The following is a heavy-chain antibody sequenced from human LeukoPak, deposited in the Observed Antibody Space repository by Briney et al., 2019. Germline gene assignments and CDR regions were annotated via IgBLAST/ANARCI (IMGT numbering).Heavy chain of an antibody. J-gene: IGHJ3*02. V-gene: IGHV1-69*13. CDR1: GYIFTSYA. CDR3: ARDHYGDYGDAFDI. Sequence: PKASVKVSCKASGYIFTSYAISWVRQAPGQGLEWMGGIIPIFGTANYAQKFQGRVTITADESTSTAYMELSGLRSEDTAVYYCARDHYGDYGDAFDIWGQGTMVTVSS. CDR2: IIPIFGTA. D-gene: IGHD4-17*01.